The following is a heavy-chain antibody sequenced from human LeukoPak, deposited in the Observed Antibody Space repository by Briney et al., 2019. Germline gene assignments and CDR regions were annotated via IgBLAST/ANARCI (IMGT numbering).Heavy chain of an antibody. J-gene: IGHJ4*02. CDR1: GYTFTGYY. CDR2: INPNSGGT. D-gene: IGHD2-2*01. V-gene: IGHV1-2*02. Sequence: ASVKVSCKASGYTFTGYYMHWVRQAPGQGLEWMGWINPNSGGTNYAQKFQGRVTMTMDTSISTAYMELSRLRSDDTAVYYCARGGWGYCSSTSCYAGPRYWGQGTLVTVSS. CDR3: ARGGWGYCSSTSCYAGPRY.